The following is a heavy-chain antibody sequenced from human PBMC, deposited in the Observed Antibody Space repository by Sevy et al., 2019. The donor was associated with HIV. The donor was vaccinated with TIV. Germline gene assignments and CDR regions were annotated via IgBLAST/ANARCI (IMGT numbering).Heavy chain of an antibody. CDR3: ARDPRMYGDYLLAYFDS. CDR2: IGYDGSNK. V-gene: IGHV3-33*01. Sequence: SLRLSCAASGFTPSTYGMHWVRQAPGKGLEWVAVIGYDGSNKYYADSVKGRFTISRDNSKNTLFLQMDSLRAEDTAVYYCARDPRMYGDYLLAYFDSWGQGTLVIVSS. D-gene: IGHD2-8*01. CDR1: GFTPSTYG. J-gene: IGHJ4*02.